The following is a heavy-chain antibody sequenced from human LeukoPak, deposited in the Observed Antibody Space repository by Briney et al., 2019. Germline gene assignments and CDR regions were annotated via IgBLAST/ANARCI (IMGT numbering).Heavy chain of an antibody. CDR1: GFTFNTYA. CDR2: ISYDGSTK. CDR3: ARARGTTGTTRIAFDI. D-gene: IGHD1-1*01. J-gene: IGHJ3*02. Sequence: GRSLGLSCAASGFTFNTYAMHWVRQAPGKGLEWVAVISYDGSTKYYADSVKGRFTISRDNSKNTVYLQMDSLRPEDTAVCYCARARGTTGTTRIAFDIWGKGTMVTVSS. V-gene: IGHV3-30-3*01.